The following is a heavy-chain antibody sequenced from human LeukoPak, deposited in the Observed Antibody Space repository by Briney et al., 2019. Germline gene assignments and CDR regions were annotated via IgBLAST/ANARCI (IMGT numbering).Heavy chain of an antibody. CDR3: AGERPSSSWYDF. CDR2: ISTGGDTI. J-gene: IGHJ5*01. CDR1: GFTFSDYS. D-gene: IGHD6-13*01. Sequence: GGSLRLSCAVSGFTFSDYSMNWVRQPPGKGLEWISYISTGGDTIYYADSVKGRFTISSDNAKRSLYLQMNSLRAEDSAVYYCAGERPSSSWYDFWGQGTLVTVSS. V-gene: IGHV3-48*01.